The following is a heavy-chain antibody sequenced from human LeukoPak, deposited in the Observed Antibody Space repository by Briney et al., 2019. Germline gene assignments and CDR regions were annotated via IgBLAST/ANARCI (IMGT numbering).Heavy chain of an antibody. Sequence: GGSLRLSCAASGFTFSGNYMSWVRQAPGKGLEWVSVIYSDDSTYYADTVKGRFTISRDKPKNTLYLQMNSLRAEDTAVYYCARHLGISVAGSLGHWGQGTLVTVSS. D-gene: IGHD6-19*01. CDR2: IYSDDST. CDR3: ARHLGISVAGSLGH. V-gene: IGHV3-53*01. CDR1: GFTFSGNY. J-gene: IGHJ4*02.